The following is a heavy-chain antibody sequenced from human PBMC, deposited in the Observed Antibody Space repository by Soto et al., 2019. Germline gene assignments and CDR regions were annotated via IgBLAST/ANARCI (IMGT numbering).Heavy chain of an antibody. D-gene: IGHD4-17*01. CDR1: GFTFSSYA. J-gene: IGHJ4*02. Sequence: EVQLLESGGGLVQPGGSLRLSCAASGFTFSSYAMSWVRQAPGKGLEWVSAISGSGGSTYYAESVKGRFTISRDNSKITLYLQMNSLRDEDTVVYYCAKVFTATTVTYFDYWGQGTLVTVSS. CDR2: ISGSGGST. V-gene: IGHV3-23*01. CDR3: AKVFTATTVTYFDY.